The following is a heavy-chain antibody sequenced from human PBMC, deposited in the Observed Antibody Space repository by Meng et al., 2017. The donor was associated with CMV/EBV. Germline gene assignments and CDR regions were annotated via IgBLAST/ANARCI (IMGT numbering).Heavy chain of an antibody. CDR1: GGSISSYY. J-gene: IGHJ6*02. Sequence: GSLRLSCTVSGGSISSYYWSWIRQPPGKGLEWIGYIYYSGSTNYNPSLKSRVTISVDTSKNQFSLKLSSVTAADTVVYYCASSSSPGGMDVWGQGTTVTVSS. V-gene: IGHV4-59*01. CDR2: IYYSGST. CDR3: ASSSSPGGMDV. D-gene: IGHD6-6*01.